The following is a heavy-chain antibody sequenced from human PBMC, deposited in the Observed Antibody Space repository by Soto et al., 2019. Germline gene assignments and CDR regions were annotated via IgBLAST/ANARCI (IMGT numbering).Heavy chain of an antibody. CDR3: AKDFTVMTSGYGMDV. CDR2: ISYDGSNK. D-gene: IGHD4-4*01. CDR1: GFTFSSYG. V-gene: IGHV3-30*18. J-gene: IGHJ6*02. Sequence: ESGGGVVQPGRSLRLSCAASGFTFSSYGMHWVRQAPGKGLEWVAVISYDGSNKYYADSVKGRFTISRDNSKNTLYLQMNSLRAEDTAVYYCAKDFTVMTSGYGMDVWGQGTTVTVSS.